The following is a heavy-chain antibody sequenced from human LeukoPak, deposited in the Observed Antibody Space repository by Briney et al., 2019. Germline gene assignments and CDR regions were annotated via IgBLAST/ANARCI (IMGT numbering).Heavy chain of an antibody. V-gene: IGHV1-69*05. CDR2: IIPIFGTA. J-gene: IGHJ4*02. CDR1: GGTFSSYA. CDR3: ASSRGHSYGYFSW. Sequence: GSSVKVSCKASGGTFSSYAVSWVRQAPGQGLEWMGGIIPIFGTANYAQKFQGRVTITTDESTSTAYMELSSLRSEDTAVYYCASSRGHSYGYFSWWGQGTLVTGSS. D-gene: IGHD5-18*01.